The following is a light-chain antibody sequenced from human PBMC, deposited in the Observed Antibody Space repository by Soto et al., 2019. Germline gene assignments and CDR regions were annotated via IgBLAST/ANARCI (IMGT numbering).Light chain of an antibody. CDR1: SSDVGGYNY. J-gene: IGLJ2*01. CDR3: CSYAGSPYVV. Sequence: QSALTQPRSVSGSPGQSVTISCTGNSSDVGGYNYVSWYQQHPGKAPKIMIYDVSKRPSGVPDRFSGSKSGNTASLTISGLQAEDEADYYCCSYAGSPYVVFGGGTKVTVL. V-gene: IGLV2-11*01. CDR2: DVS.